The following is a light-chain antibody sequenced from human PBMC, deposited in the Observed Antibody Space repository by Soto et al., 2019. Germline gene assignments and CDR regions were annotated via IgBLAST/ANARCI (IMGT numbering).Light chain of an antibody. Sequence: DIQMTQSPSSLSASVGDRVTITCRASQSISNYLNWYQQKPGKAPKLLIYAASSLQSGVPSRFSGGGSGTDFTLTITSLQPEDFATYSCQQSYITPPTFGPGTKVYIK. J-gene: IGKJ3*01. V-gene: IGKV1-39*01. CDR2: AAS. CDR3: QQSYITPPT. CDR1: QSISNY.